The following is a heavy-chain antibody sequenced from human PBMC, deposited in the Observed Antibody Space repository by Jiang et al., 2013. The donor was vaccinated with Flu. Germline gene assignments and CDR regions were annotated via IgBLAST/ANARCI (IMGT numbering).Heavy chain of an antibody. CDR1: GDSISSGSYY. CDR3: AREGHDYGDFEGLYGMDV. V-gene: IGHV4-61*02. D-gene: IGHD4-17*01. Sequence: GSGLVKPSQTLSLTCSVSGDSISSGSYYWNWIRQPAGKGLEWVGRIYTSGITDYNPSLKSRVTISVDTSKNQFSLKMTSVTAADTAMYYCAREGHDYGDFEGLYGMDVWGQGTTVTVSS. CDR2: IYTSGIT. J-gene: IGHJ6*02.